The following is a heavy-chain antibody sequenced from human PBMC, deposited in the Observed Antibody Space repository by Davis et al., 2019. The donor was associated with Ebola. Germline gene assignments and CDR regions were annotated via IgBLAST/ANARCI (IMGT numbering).Heavy chain of an antibody. CDR1: GGSFSGYS. Sequence: SETLSLTCAVYGGSFSGYSWSWIRQPPGKGLEWIGEINHSGSTNYNPSLKSRVTISEDTSKSQFSLRLNSVTAADTAVYYCARAQYVRLLDYWGQGTLVTVSS. D-gene: IGHD3-16*01. CDR2: INHSGST. CDR3: ARAQYVRLLDY. J-gene: IGHJ4*02. V-gene: IGHV4-34*01.